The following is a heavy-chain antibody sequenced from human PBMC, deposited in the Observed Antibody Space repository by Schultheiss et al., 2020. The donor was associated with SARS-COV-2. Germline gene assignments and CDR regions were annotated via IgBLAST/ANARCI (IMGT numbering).Heavy chain of an antibody. CDR2: ITSNNNYI. Sequence: GGSLRLSCTASGFTFSTYTMKWVRQAPGKGLEWVSSITSNNNYINYADSVKGRFTISRDNSKNTLYLQMNSLRAEDTAVYYCARDLEGAEGYWGQGTLVTVSS. V-gene: IGHV3-21*01. CDR1: GFTFSTYT. J-gene: IGHJ4*02. D-gene: IGHD1-26*01. CDR3: ARDLEGAEGY.